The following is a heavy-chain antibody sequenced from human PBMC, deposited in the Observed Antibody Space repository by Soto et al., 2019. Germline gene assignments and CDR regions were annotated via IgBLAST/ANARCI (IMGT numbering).Heavy chain of an antibody. CDR3: AREQSNWKL. V-gene: IGHV4-59*02. CDR2: VYHTGNT. D-gene: IGHD1-20*01. J-gene: IGHJ4*02. Sequence: QVQLQESGPRLVKPSETLSLTCSVSGVSVTGYYWTWIRHSPGKGLEWIGYVYHTGNTYYNPSLKSRVTISLDTSKNQVSLRLRSVTAADTAVYYCAREQSNWKLWGQGTLVTVSS. CDR1: GVSVTGYY.